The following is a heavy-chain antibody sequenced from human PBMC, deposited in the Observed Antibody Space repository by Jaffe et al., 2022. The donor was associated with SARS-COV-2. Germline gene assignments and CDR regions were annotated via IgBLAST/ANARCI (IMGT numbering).Heavy chain of an antibody. CDR1: GFTFTSHV. Sequence: DVQLVESGGDLVQPGGSLRLSCSASGFTFTSHVMHWVRQAPGRGLEYVSGISITGTITYYADSVRGRFTISRDNPKNTLYLQMNSLRSEDTAMYYCVRDITAVGDSWGQGTLVTVSS. CDR3: VRDITAVGDS. D-gene: IGHD6-13*01. CDR2: ISITGTIT. J-gene: IGHJ4*02. V-gene: IGHV3-64*03.